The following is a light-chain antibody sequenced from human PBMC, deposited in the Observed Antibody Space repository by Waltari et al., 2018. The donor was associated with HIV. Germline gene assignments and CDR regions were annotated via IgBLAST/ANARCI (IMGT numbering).Light chain of an antibody. CDR1: QLDSKY. CDR3: QTWDNNFYV. J-gene: IGLJ1*01. Sequence: SYELTQPPSVSVYPGQTASITCPVDQLDSKYIWLYQQKSGHSPVLVIYQHSKRPPGIPERFSGSHSGHTATLTISGTQTVDEADYYCQTWDNNFYVFGSGTKVTVL. V-gene: IGLV3-1*01. CDR2: QHS.